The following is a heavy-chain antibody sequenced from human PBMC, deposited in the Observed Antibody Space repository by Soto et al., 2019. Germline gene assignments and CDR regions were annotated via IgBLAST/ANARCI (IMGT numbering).Heavy chain of an antibody. CDR2: IYHSGST. D-gene: IGHD1-26*01. Sequence: PSETLSLTCAVSGGSISSGGYSWSWIRQPPGKGLEWIGYIYHSGSTYYNPSLKSRVTISVDRSKNQFSLKLSSVTAADTAVYYCARDSGSSLDYWGQGTLVTVSS. CDR3: ARDSGSSLDY. CDR1: GGSISSGGYS. V-gene: IGHV4-30-2*01. J-gene: IGHJ4*02.